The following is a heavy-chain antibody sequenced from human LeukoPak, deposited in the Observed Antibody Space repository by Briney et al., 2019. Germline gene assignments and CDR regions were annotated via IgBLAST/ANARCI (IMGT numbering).Heavy chain of an antibody. V-gene: IGHV1-46*01. Sequence: EASVKVSCKASGYTFTSYYMHWVRQAPGQGLEWMGIINPSGGSTSYAQKFQGRVTMTRDMSTSTVYMELSSLRSEDTAVYYCARGSPIVVVVAATSDFDYWGQGTLVTVSS. CDR1: GYTFTSYY. J-gene: IGHJ4*02. CDR3: ARGSPIVVVVAATSDFDY. D-gene: IGHD2-15*01. CDR2: INPSGGST.